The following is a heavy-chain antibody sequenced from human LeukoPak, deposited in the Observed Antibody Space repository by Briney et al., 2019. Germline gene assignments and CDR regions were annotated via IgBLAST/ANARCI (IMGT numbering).Heavy chain of an antibody. CDR2: IYSGGST. CDR3: ARLRQQLVRGLWDFGFDP. D-gene: IGHD6-13*01. Sequence: GGSLRLSCAASGFTVSSNYMSWVRQAPGKGLEWVSVIYSGGSTYYADSVKGRFTISRDNSKNTLYLQMNSLRAEDTAVYYCARLRQQLVRGLWDFGFDPWGQGTLVTVSS. J-gene: IGHJ5*02. V-gene: IGHV3-53*01. CDR1: GFTVSSNY.